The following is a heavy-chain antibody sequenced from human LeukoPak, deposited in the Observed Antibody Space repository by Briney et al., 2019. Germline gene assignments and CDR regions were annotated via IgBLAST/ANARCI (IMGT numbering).Heavy chain of an antibody. CDR3: ANSYTSGWYYFDY. CDR1: GYRFTSYW. CDR2: IFPGDSDT. V-gene: IGHV5-51*01. J-gene: IGHJ4*02. D-gene: IGHD6-19*01. Sequence: GESLKISCKVSGYRFTSYWIGWVRQMPGKGLEWMGIIFPGDSDTRYSPSFQGQATISADNSINTAFLEWSSLKASDTAMYYCANSYTSGWYYFDYWGQGALVTVSS.